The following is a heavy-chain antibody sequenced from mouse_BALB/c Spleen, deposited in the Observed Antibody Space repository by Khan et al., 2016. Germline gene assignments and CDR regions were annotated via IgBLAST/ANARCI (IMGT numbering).Heavy chain of an antibody. Sequence: EVQLVESGGGLVKPGGSLKLSCAASGFTFSDYYMYWVRQTPEKRLEWVATISDGGSYTYYPDSVKGRFTISRDNAKNNLYMQMSSLKSKCTAMYYSARDLNWYFDVWGAGTTVTVAS. V-gene: IGHV5-4*02. CDR2: ISDGGSYT. CDR1: GFTFSDYY. J-gene: IGHJ1*01. CDR3: ARDLNWYFDV.